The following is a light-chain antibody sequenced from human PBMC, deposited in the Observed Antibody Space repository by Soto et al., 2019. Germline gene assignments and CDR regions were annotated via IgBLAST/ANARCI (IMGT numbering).Light chain of an antibody. CDR1: SSDVGGYNL. CDR3: GSYTSLSAVV. V-gene: IGLV2-14*01. Sequence: QSVLTQPASVSGSPGQSITISCSGTSSDVGGYNLVSCYQLSPSNAHKLILFAVSERPSVVSHLFSGSNSGTAASLTISGLQAEDEAYYYCGSYTSLSAVVFGGGTKLTVL. CDR2: AVS. J-gene: IGLJ2*01.